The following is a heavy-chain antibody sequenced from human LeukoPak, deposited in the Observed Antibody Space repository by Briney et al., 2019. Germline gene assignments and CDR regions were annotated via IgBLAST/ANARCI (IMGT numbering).Heavy chain of an antibody. V-gene: IGHV3-7*01. J-gene: IGHJ4*02. CDR2: IQQNGNEK. CDR1: GFSFSSYW. CDR3: VREDHSKYEY. D-gene: IGHD4-11*01. Sequence: GGSLRLSCVASGFSFSSYWMAWVRQAPGKGLEWVASIQQNGNEKYYVDSVKGRFTISKDSAKNLMYLQMNSLRAEDTAVYYCVREDHSKYEYWGQGTPVTVSS.